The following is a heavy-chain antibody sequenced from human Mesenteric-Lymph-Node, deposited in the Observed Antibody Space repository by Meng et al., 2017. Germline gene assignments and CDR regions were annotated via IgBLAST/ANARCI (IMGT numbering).Heavy chain of an antibody. J-gene: IGHJ4*02. V-gene: IGHV3-30*04. CDR1: GFTFSSYA. CDR2: ISSDGNKR. CDR3: ARDGYSYGYFFDY. D-gene: IGHD5-18*01. Sequence: GESLKISCAASGFTFSSYAMSWVRQAPGKGLEWVAVISSDGNKREYADSVKGRFTISRDDSENTVSLQMNSLRPEDTAVYYCARDGYSYGYFFDYWGQGTLVTVSS.